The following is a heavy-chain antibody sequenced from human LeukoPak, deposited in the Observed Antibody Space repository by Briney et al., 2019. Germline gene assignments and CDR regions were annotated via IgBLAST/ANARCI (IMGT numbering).Heavy chain of an antibody. CDR3: ARRNYDILTYYYGMDV. J-gene: IGHJ6*02. CDR2: IYPGDSDT. D-gene: IGHD3-9*01. CDR1: GYSFTSYW. Sequence: GESLKISCKGSGYSFTSYWIGWVRQMPGKGLEWMGIIYPGDSDTRYSPSFQGQVTISADKSISTACLQWSSLKASDTAMYYCARRNYDILTYYYGMDVWGQGTTVTVSS. V-gene: IGHV5-51*01.